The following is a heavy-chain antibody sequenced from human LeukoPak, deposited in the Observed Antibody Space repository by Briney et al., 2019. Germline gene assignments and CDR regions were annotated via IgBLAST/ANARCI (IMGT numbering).Heavy chain of an antibody. V-gene: IGHV3-30-3*01. CDR3: ARAGSTGEDYYYYMDV. D-gene: IGHD7-27*01. J-gene: IGHJ6*03. CDR2: ISYDGSNK. Sequence: GGPLRLSCAASGFTFSSHAMHWVRQAPGKGLEWVAVISYDGSNKYYADSVRGRFTISRDNSKNTLYLQMNSLRAEDTAVYYCARAGSTGEDYYYYMDVWGKGTTVTVSS. CDR1: GFTFSSHA.